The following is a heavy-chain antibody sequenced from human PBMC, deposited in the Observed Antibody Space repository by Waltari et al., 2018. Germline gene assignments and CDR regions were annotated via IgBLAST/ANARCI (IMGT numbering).Heavy chain of an antibody. CDR3: ARKGGRGYPYGPFYYVN. Sequence: EVQLVESGGGLGQPGGSLRLSCAASGFSFGDYWLPWVRQAPGKGLEWVSRINIDGGYISYTDSVKGRFTISRDNAKNTLFLQLNSLRVEDTAVYYCARKGGRGYPYGPFYYVNWGQGTLVTVSP. CDR1: GFSFGDYW. V-gene: IGHV3-74*01. D-gene: IGHD3-10*02. J-gene: IGHJ4*02. CDR2: INIDGGYI.